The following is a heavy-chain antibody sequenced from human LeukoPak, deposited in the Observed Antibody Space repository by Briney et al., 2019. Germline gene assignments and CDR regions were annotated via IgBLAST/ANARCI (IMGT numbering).Heavy chain of an antibody. CDR1: GGSISSYYW. Sequence: TLSLTCTVSGGSISSYYWSWIRQPPGKALEWLALIYWNDDKRYSPSLKSRLTITKDTSKNQVVLTMTNMDPVDTATYYCAHRRSNYYDSSGYYYDAFDIWGQGTMVTVSS. D-gene: IGHD3-22*01. CDR3: AHRRSNYYDSSGYYYDAFDI. J-gene: IGHJ3*02. V-gene: IGHV2-5*01. CDR2: IYWNDDK.